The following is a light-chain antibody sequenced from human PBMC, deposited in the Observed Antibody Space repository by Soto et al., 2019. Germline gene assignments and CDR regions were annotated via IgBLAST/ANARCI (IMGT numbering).Light chain of an antibody. Sequence: DIQMTQSPSTMSASVGDGVTITCRASQSIDSWLAWYQQKPGKAPKFLMYKASNLESGVPSRFSGSGSETEFTLTISSLQPDDFATYYCQHYKSYPWTFGQGTKVEFK. V-gene: IGKV1-5*03. CDR1: QSIDSW. CDR3: QHYKSYPWT. J-gene: IGKJ1*01. CDR2: KAS.